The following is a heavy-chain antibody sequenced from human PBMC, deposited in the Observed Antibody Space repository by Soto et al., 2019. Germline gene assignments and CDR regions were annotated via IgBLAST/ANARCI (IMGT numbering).Heavy chain of an antibody. CDR2: INHSGST. J-gene: IGHJ4*02. CDR1: GGSFSGYY. D-gene: IGHD3-3*01. V-gene: IGHV4-34*01. CDR3: ARHFGTTDYDFWSGYYLNYFDY. Sequence: PSETLSLTCAVYGGSFSGYYWSWLRQPPGKGLEWIGDINHSGSTNYNPSLKSRVTISVDTSKNQFSLKLSSVTAADTAVYYCARHFGTTDYDFWSGYYLNYFDYWGQGTLVTVSS.